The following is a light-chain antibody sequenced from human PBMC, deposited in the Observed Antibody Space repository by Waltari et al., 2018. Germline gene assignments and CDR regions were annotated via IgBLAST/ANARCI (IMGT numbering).Light chain of an antibody. CDR2: DSF. CDR1: QNIRGDY. J-gene: IGKJ1*01. CDR3: HQYDTSPQT. Sequence: EVVLTQSPGTLSFSPGERATLSCRPSQNIRGDYLAWYQQRPGQAHRLLIYDSFIRATGIPDRFSGSGSGADFTLTISSLAPEDSAVYFCHQYDTSPQTFGQGTKVSIK. V-gene: IGKV3-20*01.